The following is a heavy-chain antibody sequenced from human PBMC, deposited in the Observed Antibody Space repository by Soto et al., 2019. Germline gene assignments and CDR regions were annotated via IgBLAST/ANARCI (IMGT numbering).Heavy chain of an antibody. V-gene: IGHV1-69*04. CDR1: GGTFSSYT. CDR3: AREPNSGGSSGWFDP. J-gene: IGHJ5*02. Sequence: ASVKVSCKASGGTFSSYTISWVRQAPGQGLEWMGRIIPILGIANYAQKFQGRVTITADKSTSTAYMELSSLRSEDTAVYYCAREPNSGGSSGWFDPWGQGTLVTVSS. CDR2: IIPILGIA. D-gene: IGHD6-6*01.